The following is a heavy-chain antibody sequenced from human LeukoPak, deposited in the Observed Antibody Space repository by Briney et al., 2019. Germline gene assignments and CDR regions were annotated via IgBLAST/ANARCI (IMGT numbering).Heavy chain of an antibody. J-gene: IGHJ4*02. V-gene: IGHV4-39*01. CDR1: GGSISSSSYY. CDR2: IYYSGST. D-gene: IGHD3-10*01. CDR3: ARLVSPGELLDY. Sequence: SETLSPTCTVSGGSISSSSYYWGWIRQPPGKGLEWIGSIYYSGSTYYNPSLKSRVTISVDTSKNQFSLKLSSVTAADTAVYYCARLVSPGELLDYWGQGTLVTVSS.